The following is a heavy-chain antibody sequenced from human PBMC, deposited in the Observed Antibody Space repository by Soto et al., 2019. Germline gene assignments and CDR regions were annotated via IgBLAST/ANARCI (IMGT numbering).Heavy chain of an antibody. V-gene: IGHV3-7*01. D-gene: IGHD2-2*02. Sequence: EVQLVESGGGLVQPGGSLRLSCAASGFTFSSYWMSWVRQAPGKGLEWVANIKQDGSEKYYVDSVKGLFTISRDNAKNSLYLQMNSLRAEDTAVYYCASVVVPVAIRSDAFDIWGQGTMVTVSS. CDR2: IKQDGSEK. CDR3: ASVVVPVAIRSDAFDI. CDR1: GFTFSSYW. J-gene: IGHJ3*02.